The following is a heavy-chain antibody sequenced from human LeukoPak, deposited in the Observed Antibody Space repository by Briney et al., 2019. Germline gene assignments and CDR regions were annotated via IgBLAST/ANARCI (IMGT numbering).Heavy chain of an antibody. V-gene: IGHV3-53*01. D-gene: IGHD2-15*01. CDR2: IYSGGST. CDR1: GFTVSSNY. J-gene: IGHJ2*01. Sequence: GGSLRLSCAASGFTVSSNYMSWVRQAPGKGLEWVSVIYSGGSTYYADSVKGRFTVSRDNSKNTLYLQMNSLRAEDTAVYYCARWVLLSVYFDLWGRGTLVTVSS. CDR3: ARWVLLSVYFDL.